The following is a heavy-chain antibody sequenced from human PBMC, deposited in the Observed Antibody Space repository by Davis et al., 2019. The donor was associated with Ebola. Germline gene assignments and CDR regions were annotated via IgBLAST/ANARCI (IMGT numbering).Heavy chain of an antibody. D-gene: IGHD3-3*01. CDR1: GFTFYRYE. Sequence: PGGSLRLSCAASGFTFYRYEMNWVRQAPGKGLEWVSYISGSATSTFYADSVKGRFTISRDNARDSLYLQMNSLRAEDTAVYYCARETYDFWSGYYAYYFDYWGQGTLVTVSS. V-gene: IGHV3-48*03. CDR3: ARETYDFWSGYYAYYFDY. CDR2: ISGSATST. J-gene: IGHJ4*02.